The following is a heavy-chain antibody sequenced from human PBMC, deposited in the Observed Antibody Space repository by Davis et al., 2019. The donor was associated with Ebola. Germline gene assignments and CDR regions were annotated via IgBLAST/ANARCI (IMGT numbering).Heavy chain of an antibody. CDR1: GYSFTSYW. CDR3: ASQEWELLRYFDY. Sequence: GESLKISCKGSGYSFTSYWIGWVRQMPGKGLEWMGIIYPGDSDTRYSPSFQGQVTISADKSISTAYLQWSSLKASDTAMYYCASQEWELLRYFDYWGQGTLVTVSS. V-gene: IGHV5-51*01. J-gene: IGHJ4*02. CDR2: IYPGDSDT. D-gene: IGHD1-26*01.